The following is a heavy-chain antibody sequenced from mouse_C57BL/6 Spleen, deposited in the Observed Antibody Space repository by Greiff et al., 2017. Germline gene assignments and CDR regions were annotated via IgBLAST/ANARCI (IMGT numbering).Heavy chain of an antibody. CDR2: ISYDGSN. D-gene: IGHD2-1*01. J-gene: IGHJ2*01. V-gene: IGHV3-6*01. CDR3: ARVRGNYYFDY. Sequence: VQLKESGPGLVKPSQSLSLTCSVTGYSITSGYYWNWIRQFPGNKLEWMGYISYDGSNNYNPSLKNRISITRDTSKNQFFLKLNSVTTEDTATYYCARVRGNYYFDYWGQGTTLTVSS. CDR1: GYSITSGYY.